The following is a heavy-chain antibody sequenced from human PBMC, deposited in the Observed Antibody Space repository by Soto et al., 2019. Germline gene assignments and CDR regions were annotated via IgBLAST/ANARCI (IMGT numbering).Heavy chain of an antibody. CDR1: GGSIDNSHSF. V-gene: IGHV4-39*01. D-gene: IGHD2-15*01. Sequence: SETLSLTWTVSGGSIDNSHSFWTWNRKPPGQGLEFIGSVYYSGGAHYNPSLESRVTISVDTSTNQVSLSVNSVTAADKGVSYCVKVVEDATLHTDFDSWGRGTQVTLSS. CDR2: VYYSGGA. CDR3: VKVVEDATLHTDFDS. J-gene: IGHJ4*02.